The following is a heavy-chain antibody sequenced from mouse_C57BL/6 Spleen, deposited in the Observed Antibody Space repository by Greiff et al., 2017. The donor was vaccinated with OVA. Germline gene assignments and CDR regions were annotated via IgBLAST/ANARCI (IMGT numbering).Heavy chain of an antibody. D-gene: IGHD2-5*01. J-gene: IGHJ4*01. CDR1: GYTFTSYW. CDR3: ARGGSTIVTPYAMDY. V-gene: IGHV1-55*01. CDR2: IYPGSGST. Sequence: VKLQQPGAELVKPGASVKMSCKASGYTFTSYWITWVKQRPGQGLEWIGDIYPGSGSTNYNEKFKSKATLTVDTSSSTAYMQLSSLTSEDSAVYYCARGGSTIVTPYAMDYWGQGTSVTVSS.